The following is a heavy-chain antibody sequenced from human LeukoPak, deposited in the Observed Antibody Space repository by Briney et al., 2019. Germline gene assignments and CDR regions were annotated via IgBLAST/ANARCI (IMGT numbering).Heavy chain of an antibody. Sequence: SETLFLTCTVSGGSISSYYWSWIRQPPGKGLEWIGYIYYSGSTNYNPSLKSRVTISVDTSKNQFSLKLSSVTAADTAVYYCASFRYSYGYGYWGQGTLVTVSS. V-gene: IGHV4-59*08. CDR2: IYYSGST. CDR3: ASFRYSYGYGY. D-gene: IGHD5-18*01. J-gene: IGHJ4*02. CDR1: GGSISSYY.